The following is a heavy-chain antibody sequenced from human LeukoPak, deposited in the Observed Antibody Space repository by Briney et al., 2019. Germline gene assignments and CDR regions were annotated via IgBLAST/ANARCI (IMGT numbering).Heavy chain of an antibody. D-gene: IGHD3-10*01. V-gene: IGHV4-59*01. CDR2: MFYSGST. J-gene: IGHJ4*02. CDR1: GGSISSYS. CDR3: ARVAYGLGSYYFDY. Sequence: SETLSLTCTVSGGSISSYSWNWIRQPPGKGLEWIGFMFYSGSTNYNPSLKSRVTISVDTSKNQFSLKLSSVTAADTAVYYCARVAYGLGSYYFDYWGQGTLVTVSS.